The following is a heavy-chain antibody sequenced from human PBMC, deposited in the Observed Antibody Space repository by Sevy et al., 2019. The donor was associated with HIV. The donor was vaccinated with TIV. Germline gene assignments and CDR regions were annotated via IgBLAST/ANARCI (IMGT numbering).Heavy chain of an antibody. Sequence: GGSLRLSCAASGFTFSNAWMSWVRQAPGKGLEWVGRIKSKTDGGTIDYDAPVKGRFTISRDDSKNTVYLQMNSLKSEDTAVYYCSTDPIIVLLVTDGMDVWGQGTTVTVSS. CDR3: STDPIIVLLVTDGMDV. V-gene: IGHV3-15*01. J-gene: IGHJ6*02. CDR2: IKSKTDGGTI. D-gene: IGHD2-8*02. CDR1: GFTFSNAW.